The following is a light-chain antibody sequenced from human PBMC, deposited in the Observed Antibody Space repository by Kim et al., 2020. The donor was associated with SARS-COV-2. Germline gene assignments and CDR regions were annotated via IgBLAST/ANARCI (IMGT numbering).Light chain of an antibody. CDR2: EVS. J-gene: IGLJ2*01. CDR1: SSDVGSYNL. Sequence: LTQPASVSGSPGQSITISCTGTSSDVGSYNLVSWYQQHPGKAPKLMIYEVSKRPSGVSNRFSGSKSGNTASLTISGLQAEDEADYYCCSYAGSNTYVVFGGGTQLTVL. V-gene: IGLV2-23*02. CDR3: CSYAGSNTYVV.